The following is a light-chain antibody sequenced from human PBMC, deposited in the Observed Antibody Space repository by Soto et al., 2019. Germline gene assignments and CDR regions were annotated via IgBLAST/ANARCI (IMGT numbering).Light chain of an antibody. V-gene: IGLV2-14*01. CDR3: SSYGSTSTRYV. J-gene: IGLJ1*01. Sequence: QSALTQPASVSGSPGQSITISCTGTSSDVGGYNYVSWYQQHPGKAPKLMIYEVIKRPSGVSNRFSGSKSGNTASLTISGLQAEDEGDYFCSSYGSTSTRYVFGTGTKVTVL. CDR1: SSDVGGYNY. CDR2: EVI.